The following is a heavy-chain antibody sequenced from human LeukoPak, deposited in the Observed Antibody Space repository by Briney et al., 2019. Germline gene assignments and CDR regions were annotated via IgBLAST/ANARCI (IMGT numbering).Heavy chain of an antibody. CDR1: GGSISSYY. Sequence: SETLSLTCTVSGGSISSYYWSWIRQPAGKGLEWIGRIYTSGSTNCNPSLKSRVTMSVDTSKNQFSLKLSSVTAADTAVYYCARGPVYSGYVDYWGQGTLVTVSS. J-gene: IGHJ4*02. CDR3: ARGPVYSGYVDY. V-gene: IGHV4-4*07. CDR2: IYTSGST. D-gene: IGHD5-12*01.